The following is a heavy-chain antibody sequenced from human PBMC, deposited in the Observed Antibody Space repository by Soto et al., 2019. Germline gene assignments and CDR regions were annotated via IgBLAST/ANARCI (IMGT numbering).Heavy chain of an antibody. CDR3: ARGLITFDY. CDR2: IYYSGST. J-gene: IGHJ4*02. V-gene: IGHV4-61*01. D-gene: IGHD3-16*01. CDR1: GASVSSGSYY. Sequence: PSETVSLTCTVSGASVSSGSYYRSWIRQPPGKGLEWIGYIYYSGSTNYNPSLKSRVTISVDTSKNQFSLKLSSVTAADTAVYYCARGLITFDYWGQGTLVTVSS.